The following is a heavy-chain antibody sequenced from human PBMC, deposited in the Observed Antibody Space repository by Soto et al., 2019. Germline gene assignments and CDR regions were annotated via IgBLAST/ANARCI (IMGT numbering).Heavy chain of an antibody. CDR2: IGGAGGST. J-gene: IGHJ4*02. Sequence: GGFLRLSCAASGFTFGSYAMSWVRQAPGKGLEWVSGIGGAGGSTYHADSVKGRFTISRDNSKNTLYLQMNSLRAEDTALYYCAKSQYDFWSGYPAFDYWGQGTLVTVSS. D-gene: IGHD3-3*01. CDR3: AKSQYDFWSGYPAFDY. CDR1: GFTFGSYA. V-gene: IGHV3-23*01.